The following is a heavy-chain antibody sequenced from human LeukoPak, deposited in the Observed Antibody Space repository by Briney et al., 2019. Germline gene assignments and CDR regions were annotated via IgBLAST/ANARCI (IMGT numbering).Heavy chain of an antibody. CDR2: INTNTGNP. V-gene: IGHV7-4-1*02. J-gene: IGHJ3*02. D-gene: IGHD3-22*01. CDR3: ARGLRVTMIPAYHDAFDI. CDR1: GYTFTTYA. Sequence: GASVKVSCKASGYTFTTYAMNWVRQAPGQGLEWMGWINTNTGNPTYAQGFTGRFVFSLDTSVSTAYLQISSLKAEDTAVYYCARGLRVTMIPAYHDAFDIWGQGTMVTVSS.